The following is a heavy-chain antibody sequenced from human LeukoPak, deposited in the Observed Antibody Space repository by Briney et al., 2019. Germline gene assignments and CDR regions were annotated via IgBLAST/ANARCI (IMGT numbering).Heavy chain of an antibody. CDR3: ARGRDNCGGDCAPIY. Sequence: SETLSLTCAVSGGSISSSNLWSWVRQPPGKGLEWIGEIYHSGSTSYNPSLKSRVTISVDKSKNQFSLKLSSVTAADTAVYYCARGRDNCGGDCAPIYWGQGTLVTVSS. CDR2: IYHSGST. J-gene: IGHJ4*02. CDR1: GGSISSSNL. V-gene: IGHV4-4*02. D-gene: IGHD2-21*02.